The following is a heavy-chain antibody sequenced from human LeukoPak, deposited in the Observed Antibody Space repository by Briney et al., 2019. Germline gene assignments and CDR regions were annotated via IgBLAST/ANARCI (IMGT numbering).Heavy chain of an antibody. J-gene: IGHJ4*02. V-gene: IGHV3-23*01. Sequence: GGSLRLSCAASGFTFSNHAMSWVRQAPGKGLQWVAVISGGGRTTEYEDFVKGRFTISRDNSKNTLSLQMNSLTVEDTPIYFCAKNVVVKRYIDFWGQGTLVTVSS. CDR1: GFTFSNHA. CDR2: ISGGGRTT. CDR3: AKNVVVKRYIDF. D-gene: IGHD2-15*01.